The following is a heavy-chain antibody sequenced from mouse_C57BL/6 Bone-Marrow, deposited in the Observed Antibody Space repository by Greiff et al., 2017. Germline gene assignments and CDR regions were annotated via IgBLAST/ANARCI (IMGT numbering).Heavy chain of an antibody. V-gene: IGHV1-26*01. CDR1: GYTFTDYY. Sequence: EVQLQQSGPELVKPGASVKISCKASGYTFTDYYMNWVKQSHGKSLEWIGDINPNNGGTSYNQKLKGKATLTVDKSSSTAYMELRSLTSEDSAVYYCARDYYDSSWCFDYWGQGTILTVSS. CDR2: INPNNGGT. J-gene: IGHJ2*01. D-gene: IGHD1-1*01. CDR3: ARDYYDSSWCFDY.